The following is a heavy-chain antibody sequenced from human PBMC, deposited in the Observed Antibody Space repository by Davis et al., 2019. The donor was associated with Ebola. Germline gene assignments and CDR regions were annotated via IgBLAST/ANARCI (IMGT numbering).Heavy chain of an antibody. V-gene: IGHV6-1*01. CDR3: VRGWGRTGLGV. CDR2: TYFNSKYYS. D-gene: IGHD1-26*01. J-gene: IGHJ6*02. Sequence: HPQTPSLTRAISGDSVPINSAGWNWIRQSPSRGLEWLGRTYFNSKYYSDYAGSVRGRITINADPSKNQFSLQLNSVTPEDTAVYYCVRGWGRTGLGVWGQGTTVTVSS. CDR1: GDSVPINSAG.